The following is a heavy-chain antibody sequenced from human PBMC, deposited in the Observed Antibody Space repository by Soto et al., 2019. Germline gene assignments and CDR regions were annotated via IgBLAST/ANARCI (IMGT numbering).Heavy chain of an antibody. J-gene: IGHJ4*02. CDR2: VDPRSGVT. Sequence: ASVKVSCKVFGYTFRAYYIHWVRQAPGQGLECMGWVDPRSGVTNYAQRFQGRVIMTRDTSISTVYMDLSRLTSDETALYYLATDDDGAYAYWGQGTLVTVSS. V-gene: IGHV1-2*02. CDR3: ATDDDGAYAY. D-gene: IGHD4-17*01. CDR1: GYTFRAYY.